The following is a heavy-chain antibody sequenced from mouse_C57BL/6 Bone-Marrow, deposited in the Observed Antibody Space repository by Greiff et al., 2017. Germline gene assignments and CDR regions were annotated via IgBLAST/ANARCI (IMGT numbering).Heavy chain of an antibody. CDR1: GYTFTSYW. CDR2: IDPSDSYT. V-gene: IGHV1-50*01. Sequence: QVQLQQPGAELVKPGASVKLSCKASGYTFTSYWMQWVKQRPGQGLEWIGEIDPSDSYTNYNQKFKGKATLTVDTSSSTAYMQLSSLTSEDSAVYYWAREDSNYLYYFDYWGQGTTLTVSS. D-gene: IGHD2-5*01. J-gene: IGHJ2*01. CDR3: AREDSNYLYYFDY.